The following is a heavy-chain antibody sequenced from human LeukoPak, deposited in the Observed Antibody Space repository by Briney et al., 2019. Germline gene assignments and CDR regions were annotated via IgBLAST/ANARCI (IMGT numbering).Heavy chain of an antibody. CDR3: ARALGYRSSTSCYLYWFDP. CDR1: GYTFTGYY. D-gene: IGHD2-2*01. V-gene: IGHV1-2*02. J-gene: IGHJ5*02. Sequence: ASVKVSCKASGYTFTGYYMHWVRQAPGQGLEWMGWINPNSGGTNYAQKFQGRVTMTRDTSISTAYTELSSLRSEDTAVYYCARALGYRSSTSCYLYWFDPWGQGTLVTVSS. CDR2: INPNSGGT.